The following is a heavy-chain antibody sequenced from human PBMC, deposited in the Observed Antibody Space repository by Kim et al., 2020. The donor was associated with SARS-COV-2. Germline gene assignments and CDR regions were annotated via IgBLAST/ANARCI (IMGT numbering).Heavy chain of an antibody. V-gene: IGHV3-23*01. J-gene: IGHJ2*01. CDR2: ISDSGSHT. D-gene: IGHD1-26*01. CDR3: ARKLVGPTNKYFDL. CDR1: GFTSSSYA. Sequence: GGSLRLSCAASGFTSSSYAMAWVRQAPGKGLEWVSIISDSGSHTYYADSVKGRFTISRDNSKNTLYLQMNNLRADDTATYSCARKLVGPTNKYFDLWGRGALVTVSS.